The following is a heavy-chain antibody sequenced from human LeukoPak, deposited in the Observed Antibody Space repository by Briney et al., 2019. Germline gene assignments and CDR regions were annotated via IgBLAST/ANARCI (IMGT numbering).Heavy chain of an antibody. V-gene: IGHV5-51*01. CDR2: IYPGDSDT. CDR3: ARRYYGSGSYVDY. CDR1: GYSFTNYW. J-gene: IGHJ4*02. D-gene: IGHD3-10*01. Sequence: GESLKISCKGSGYSFTNYWIGWVRDMRGQGLEWMGIIYPGDSDTRYSPSFQGQVTISADKSISTAYLQWSSLKASDTAMYYCARRYYGSGSYVDYWGRGTLVTVSS.